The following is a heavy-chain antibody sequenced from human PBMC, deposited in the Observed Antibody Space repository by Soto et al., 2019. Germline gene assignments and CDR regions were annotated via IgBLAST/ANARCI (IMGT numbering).Heavy chain of an antibody. D-gene: IGHD3-10*01. J-gene: IGHJ4*02. Sequence: PSETLSLTCTLSGASITSTTYFWAWIRQPPGKGLEWIGNIFHSGTTSYNPSLKSRVTVSVDTSKNQISLNLTSVTAADTAIYYCAGDFFGNHYFDFWGQGILVTVSS. CDR3: AGDFFGNHYFDF. V-gene: IGHV4-39*02. CDR1: GASITSTTYF. CDR2: IFHSGTT.